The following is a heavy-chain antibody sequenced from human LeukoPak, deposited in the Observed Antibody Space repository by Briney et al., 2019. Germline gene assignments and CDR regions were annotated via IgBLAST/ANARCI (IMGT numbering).Heavy chain of an antibody. V-gene: IGHV7-4-1*02. CDR3: ARDPNHYYDSSGYYGDY. CDR1: GYTFTSYA. Sequence: ASVKVSCKASGYTFTSYAMNWVRQAPGQGLEWMGWINTNTGNPTYAQGFTGRFVFSLVTSVSTAYLQISSLKAEDTAVYYCARDPNHYYDSSGYYGDYWGQGTLVTVSS. CDR2: INTNTGNP. J-gene: IGHJ4*02. D-gene: IGHD3-22*01.